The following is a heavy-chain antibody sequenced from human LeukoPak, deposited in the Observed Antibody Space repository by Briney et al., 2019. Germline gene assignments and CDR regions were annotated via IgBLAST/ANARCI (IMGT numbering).Heavy chain of an antibody. J-gene: IGHJ6*03. D-gene: IGHD6-19*01. CDR3: ARVGSSGWAYYYYYMDV. Sequence: ASVKVSCKASGYTFTGYYMHWVRRAPGQGLEWMGWINPNSGGTNYAQKFQGRVTMTRDTSISTAYMELSRLRSDDTAVYYCARVGSSGWAYYYYYMDVWGKGTTVTVSS. V-gene: IGHV1-2*02. CDR2: INPNSGGT. CDR1: GYTFTGYY.